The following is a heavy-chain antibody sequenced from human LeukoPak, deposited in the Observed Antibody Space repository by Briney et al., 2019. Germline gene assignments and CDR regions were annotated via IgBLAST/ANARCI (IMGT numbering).Heavy chain of an antibody. CDR2: ISAYNGNT. Sequence: GASVKVSCKASGYTFTSYGISWVRQAPGQGLEWMGWISAYNGNTNYAQKFQGRVTMTRDTSISTAYMELSRLRSDDTAVYYCARFYDSSGYHNNWGQGTLVTVSS. V-gene: IGHV1-18*01. CDR3: ARFYDSSGYHNN. D-gene: IGHD3-22*01. J-gene: IGHJ4*02. CDR1: GYTFTSYG.